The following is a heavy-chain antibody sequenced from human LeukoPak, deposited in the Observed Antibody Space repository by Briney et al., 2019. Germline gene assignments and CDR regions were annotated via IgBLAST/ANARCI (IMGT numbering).Heavy chain of an antibody. CDR1: GFTFSSYW. D-gene: IGHD3-3*01. V-gene: IGHV3-7*01. J-gene: IGHJ4*02. Sequence: GGSLRLSCAASGFTFSSYWMSWVRQAPGKGLEWVANIEQDGSEKYYVDSVKGRFTISRDNAKNSLYLQMNSLRAEDTAVYYCARGPRAIFGVVIAKKNDYWGQGTLVTVSS. CDR2: IEQDGSEK. CDR3: ARGPRAIFGVVIAKKNDY.